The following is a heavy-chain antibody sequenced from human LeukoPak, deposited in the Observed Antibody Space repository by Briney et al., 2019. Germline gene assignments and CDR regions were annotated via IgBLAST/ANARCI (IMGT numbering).Heavy chain of an antibody. J-gene: IGHJ4*02. CDR1: GYTFTGYY. V-gene: IGHV1-2*04. D-gene: IGHD2-2*01. Sequence: ASVKVSCKASGYTFTGYYMHWVRQAPGQGLEWMGWINPNSGGTNYAQKFQGWVTMTRDTSISTAYMELSRLRSDDAAVYYCAREIVVVPAASDYWGQGTLVTVSS. CDR2: INPNSGGT. CDR3: AREIVVVPAASDY.